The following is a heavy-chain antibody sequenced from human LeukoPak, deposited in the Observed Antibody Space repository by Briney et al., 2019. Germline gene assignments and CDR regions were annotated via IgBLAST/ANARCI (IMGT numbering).Heavy chain of an antibody. CDR2: ISSSDSTI. D-gene: IGHD3-22*01. CDR1: GFTFSSYE. Sequence: TGGSLRLSCAASGFTFSSYEMHWVRQAPGKGLEWVSYISSSDSTIYYADSVKGRFTISRDNAKNSLYLQMNSLRAEDTAVYYCARIGTYYYDSSGFNWGQGTLVTVSS. J-gene: IGHJ4*02. V-gene: IGHV3-48*03. CDR3: ARIGTYYYDSSGFN.